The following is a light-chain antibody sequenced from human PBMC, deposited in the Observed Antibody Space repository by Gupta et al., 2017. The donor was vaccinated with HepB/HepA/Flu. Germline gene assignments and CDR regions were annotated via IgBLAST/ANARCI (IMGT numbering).Light chain of an antibody. Sequence: DIQMTQSPSSLSTSIGDRVTITCRASQTINTFLNWYQQKPGEAPRLLIYEASTLHAGVPSRFSGSGSETDFTLTINSLHPEDFAPYFCQQSHSTPHTFGQGTKLEIK. CDR1: QTINTF. J-gene: IGKJ2*01. CDR2: EAS. V-gene: IGKV1-39*01. CDR3: QQSHSTPHT.